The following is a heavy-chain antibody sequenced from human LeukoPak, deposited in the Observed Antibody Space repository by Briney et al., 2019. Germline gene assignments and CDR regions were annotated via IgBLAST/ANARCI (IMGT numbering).Heavy chain of an antibody. V-gene: IGHV3-74*01. J-gene: IGHJ3*02. CDR3: ASHGDYDAFDI. CDR1: RVTFSNYW. CDR2: INSVGSST. D-gene: IGHD4-17*01. Sequence: GSLRLSCAASRVTFSNYWMHWVRQAPGKGLVWVSRINSVGSSTSYADSVRGRFTISRDNARNTLYLQMNSLRAEDTAVYYCASHGDYDAFDIWGQGTMVTVSS.